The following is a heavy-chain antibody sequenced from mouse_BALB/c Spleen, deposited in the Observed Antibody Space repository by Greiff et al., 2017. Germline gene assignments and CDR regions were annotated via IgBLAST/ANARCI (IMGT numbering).Heavy chain of an antibody. CDR3: ARRGYGSSQYYFDY. CDR1: GFNIKDTY. D-gene: IGHD1-1*01. J-gene: IGHJ2*01. Sequence: EVQLQESGAELVKPGASVKLSCTASGFNIKDTYMHWVKQRPEQGLEWIGRIDPANGNTKYDPKFQGKATITADTSSNTAYLQLSSLTPEDTAVYYCARRGYGSSQYYFDYWGQGTTLTVSS. V-gene: IGHV14-3*02. CDR2: IDPANGNT.